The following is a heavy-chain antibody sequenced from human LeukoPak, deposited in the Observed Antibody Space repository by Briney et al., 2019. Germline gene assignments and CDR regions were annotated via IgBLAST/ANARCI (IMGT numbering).Heavy chain of an antibody. CDR3: ARDQSSSWYVAWFDP. CDR2: INNDESHT. J-gene: IGHJ5*02. Sequence: AGSLRLSCAASGFTFSSYWMHWVRQAPGKGLVWVSRINNDESHTTYADSVKGRSTISRDNAKNTLYLQMNSLRVEDTAVYYCARDQSSSWYVAWFDPWGQGTLVTVSS. CDR1: GFTFSSYW. D-gene: IGHD6-13*01. V-gene: IGHV3-74*01.